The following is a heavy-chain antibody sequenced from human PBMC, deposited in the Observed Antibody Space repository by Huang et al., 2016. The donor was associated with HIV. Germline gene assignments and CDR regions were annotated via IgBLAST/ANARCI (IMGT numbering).Heavy chain of an antibody. J-gene: IGHJ6*02. D-gene: IGHD3-3*01. CDR2: ISGRGGNT. CDR3: SRDDFWSGYSDYYGLDV. Sequence: EVQLLESGGGLVQPGGSLRLSCAASGFTFNRYAMGWVRQAPGKGLEWVSAISGRGGNTYYADSVKGRFTISRDNSKNTLFLQMSGLRAEDTAVYYCSRDDFWSGYSDYYGLDVWGQGTTVTVSS. V-gene: IGHV3-23*01. CDR1: GFTFNRYA.